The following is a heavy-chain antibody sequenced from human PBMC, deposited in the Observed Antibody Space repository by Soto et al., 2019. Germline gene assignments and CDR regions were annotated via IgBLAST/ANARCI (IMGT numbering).Heavy chain of an antibody. CDR2: IYHSGTT. V-gene: IGHV4-38-2*01. CDR1: GYSISSGYH. J-gene: IGHJ4*02. CDR3: ARVQTEGNNAHIDY. D-gene: IGHD2-2*01. Sequence: SETLSLTCAVSGYSISSGYHWGWFRQPPGKGLEWIGTIYHSGTTYYIPSLENRLAISLDTSKNQFSLQLTSVTASDTAVYYCARVQTEGNNAHIDYWGQGALVTVSS.